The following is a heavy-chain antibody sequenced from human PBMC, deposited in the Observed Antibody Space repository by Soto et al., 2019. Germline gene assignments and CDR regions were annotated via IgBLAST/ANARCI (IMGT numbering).Heavy chain of an antibody. CDR1: GFTFSSYS. CDR3: ARVDTYYDFWSGPKSYGMDV. V-gene: IGHV3-21*01. CDR2: ISSSSSYI. Sequence: GGSLRLSCAASGFTFSSYSMNWVRQAPGKGLEWVSSISSSSSYIYYADSVKGRFTISRDNAKNSLYLQMNSLRAEDTAVYYCARVDTYYDFWSGPKSYGMDVWGQGTTVTVSS. J-gene: IGHJ6*02. D-gene: IGHD3-3*01.